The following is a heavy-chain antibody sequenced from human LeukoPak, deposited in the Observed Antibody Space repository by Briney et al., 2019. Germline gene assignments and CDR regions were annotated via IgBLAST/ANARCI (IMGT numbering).Heavy chain of an antibody. CDR2: ISSSTSTI. CDR3: AELGITMIGGV. CDR1: GFTFSSYG. V-gene: IGHV3-48*04. Sequence: GGSLRLSCAASGFTFSSYGMTWVRQAPGKGLEWVSYISSSTSTIYYADSVKGRFTISRDNAKNSLYLQMNSLRAEDTAVYYCAELGITMIGGVWGKGTTVTISS. D-gene: IGHD3-10*02. J-gene: IGHJ6*04.